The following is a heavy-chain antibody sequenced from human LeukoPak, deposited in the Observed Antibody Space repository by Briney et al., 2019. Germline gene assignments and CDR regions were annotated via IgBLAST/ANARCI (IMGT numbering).Heavy chain of an antibody. CDR2: IYHTGST. J-gene: IGHJ4*02. Sequence: SETLSLTCTVSGGSINTYYWSWIRQSPGKGLEWIGYIYHTGSTNYNPSLKSRVTISIDTSKKQFSLKLSSVTVADTAVYYCARTAYDSSGNFFDYWGQGALVTVSS. D-gene: IGHD3-22*01. V-gene: IGHV4-59*01. CDR3: ARTAYDSSGNFFDY. CDR1: GGSINTYY.